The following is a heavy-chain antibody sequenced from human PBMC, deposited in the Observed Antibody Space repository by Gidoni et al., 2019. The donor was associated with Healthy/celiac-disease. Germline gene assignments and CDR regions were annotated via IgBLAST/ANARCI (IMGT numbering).Heavy chain of an antibody. Sequence: EVQLVQSGAEVKKPGESLKISCRGSGYSFTSYWIGWVRQRPGKGLEWMGIIYPGDSDTRYSPSFQGQVTISADKSISTADLQWSSLKASDTAMYYCARRGDGGNIVVVVAATRAAFDIWGQGTMVTVSS. V-gene: IGHV5-51*01. CDR1: GYSFTSYW. CDR3: ARRGDGGNIVVVVAATRAAFDI. CDR2: IYPGDSDT. J-gene: IGHJ3*02. D-gene: IGHD2-15*01.